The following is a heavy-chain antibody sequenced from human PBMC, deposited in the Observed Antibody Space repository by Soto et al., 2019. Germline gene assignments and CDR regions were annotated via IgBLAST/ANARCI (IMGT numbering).Heavy chain of an antibody. CDR1: GGSFSTYY. Sequence: QLQQWGAGLLKPSETLSLTCVVSGGSFSTYYYNWIRQSPGKGLEWIGEINHSGSNNYSPSLKSRVTMSLDTSKKQVSLTLTSVTAADTAVYYCARGGSNDWQVAFDIWGQGTMVTVSS. CDR2: INHSGSN. CDR3: ARGGSNDWQVAFDI. J-gene: IGHJ3*02. D-gene: IGHD3-9*01. V-gene: IGHV4-34*01.